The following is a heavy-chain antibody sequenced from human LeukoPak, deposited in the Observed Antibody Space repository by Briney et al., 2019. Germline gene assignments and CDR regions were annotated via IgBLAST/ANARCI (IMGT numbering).Heavy chain of an antibody. V-gene: IGHV4-4*07. Sequence: SETLSLTCTVSGGTISNYCWAWIRQSAGRGLEWIGRIYTSGSISYNPSLKSRVTMSVDTSKNQFSLKLISVTAADTAVYYCARVSSSVTHFDYWGQGTLVTVSS. CDR3: ARVSSSVTHFDY. J-gene: IGHJ4*02. CDR2: IYTSGSI. D-gene: IGHD4-17*01. CDR1: GGTISNYC.